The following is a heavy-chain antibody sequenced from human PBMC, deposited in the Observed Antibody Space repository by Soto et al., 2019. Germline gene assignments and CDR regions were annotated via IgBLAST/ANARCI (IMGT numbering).Heavy chain of an antibody. CDR3: ARDPKTSGGQNWAFNYFDS. D-gene: IGHD7-27*01. CDR2: ISGNGAET. Sequence: GGSLRLSCAASGFPFSSYAMSWVRQAPGKGLEWVSAISGNGAETSYAASVRGRFTISRDNSKSTLYLQVDSLRPEDAAVYYCARDPKTSGGQNWAFNYFDSWGQGTLVTVYS. CDR1: GFPFSSYA. V-gene: IGHV3-23*01. J-gene: IGHJ4*02.